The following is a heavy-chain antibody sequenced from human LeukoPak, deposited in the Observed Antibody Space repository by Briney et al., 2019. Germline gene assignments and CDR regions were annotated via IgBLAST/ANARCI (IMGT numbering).Heavy chain of an antibody. J-gene: IGHJ4*02. CDR1: GFTFSTYG. CDR2: IRYDGSNE. CDR3: AKVLRIDF. D-gene: IGHD3-16*01. V-gene: IGHV3-30*02. Sequence: PGGSLRLSCAAFGFTFSTYGMHWVRQAPGKGLEWVAFIRYDGSNEYYADSVRGRFTISRDNSKNTLYLQMNSLRAEDTAVYYCAKVLRIDFWGQGTLVTVSS.